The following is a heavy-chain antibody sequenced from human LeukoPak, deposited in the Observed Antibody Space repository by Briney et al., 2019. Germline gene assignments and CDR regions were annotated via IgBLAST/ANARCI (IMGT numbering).Heavy chain of an antibody. CDR1: GFPFSSHS. CDR3: ARDWSSTPDY. V-gene: IGHV3-21*01. J-gene: IGHJ4*02. Sequence: GALRLSFAASGFPFSSHSIKWVRPAPGKGVEWVSSISSSSSYIYYADSVKGRFTISRDNAKNSLYLQMNSLRAEDTAVYYCARDWSSTPDYWGQGTLVTVSS. CDR2: ISSSSSYI. D-gene: IGHD6-13*01.